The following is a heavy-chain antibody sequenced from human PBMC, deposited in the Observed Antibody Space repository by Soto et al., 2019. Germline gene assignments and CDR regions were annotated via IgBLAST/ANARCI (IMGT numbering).Heavy chain of an antibody. V-gene: IGHV4-61*01. CDR1: DASVWSDSYF. CDR2: IYYIGTT. D-gene: IGHD3-16*01. J-gene: IGHJ4*02. CDR3: AREEKQLSRYGGDFDY. Sequence: SETLSLTCTVSDASVWSDSYFWTWIRQPPGKGLEWIGHIYYIGTTDYNPSLKSRVTISVDTSKNQFSLKVTSVTAADTAVYFCAREEKQLSRYGGDFDYWGQGILVTVSS.